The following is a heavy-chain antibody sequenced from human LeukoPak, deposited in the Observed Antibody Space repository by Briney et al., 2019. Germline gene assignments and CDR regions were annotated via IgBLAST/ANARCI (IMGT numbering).Heavy chain of an antibody. D-gene: IGHD3-3*01. CDR3: ARDERMGIFGDAFDI. Sequence: GRSLRLSCAASGFTFSSYSMNWVRQAPGKGLEWVSSISSSSSYIYYADSVKGRFTISRDNAKNSLYLQMNSLRAEDTAVYYCARDERMGIFGDAFDIWGQGTMVTVSS. CDR1: GFTFSSYS. CDR2: ISSSSSYI. V-gene: IGHV3-21*01. J-gene: IGHJ3*02.